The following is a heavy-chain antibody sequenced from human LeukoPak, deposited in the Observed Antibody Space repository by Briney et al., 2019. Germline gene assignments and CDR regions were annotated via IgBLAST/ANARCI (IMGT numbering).Heavy chain of an antibody. Sequence: SETLSLTCTVSGGSISSYYWSWIRQPPGKGLEWIGYIYYSGSTNYNPSLKSRVIISVDTSKNQFSLKLSPVTAADTAVYHCARGYLEGINDYWGQGALVTVSS. CDR3: ARGYLEGINDY. J-gene: IGHJ4*02. CDR1: GGSISSYY. CDR2: IYYSGST. V-gene: IGHV4-59*01. D-gene: IGHD1-1*01.